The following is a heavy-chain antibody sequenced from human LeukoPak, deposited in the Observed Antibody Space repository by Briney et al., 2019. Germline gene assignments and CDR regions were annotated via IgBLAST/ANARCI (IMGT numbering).Heavy chain of an antibody. J-gene: IGHJ4*02. CDR2: ITWHSEIT. V-gene: IGHV3-9*01. D-gene: IGHD3/OR15-3a*01. Sequence: GGSLRLSCAVSGLTFDDYAMHWVRHTPGKGLEWVSGITWHSEITGYADSVKGRFTISRDNAQNSLYLEMNSLRPEDTALYYCAAVPETDFWTGFYLDYWGRGTLVTVSS. CDR1: GLTFDDYA. CDR3: AAVPETDFWTGFYLDY.